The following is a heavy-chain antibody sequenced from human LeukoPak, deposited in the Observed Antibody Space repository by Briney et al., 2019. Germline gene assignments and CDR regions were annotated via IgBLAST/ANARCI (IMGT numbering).Heavy chain of an antibody. D-gene: IGHD3-10*01. CDR2: IRATSGTT. Sequence: GGSLRLSCAASGFTFSHHAMSWVRQAPGKGLEWVSNIRATSGTTFYADSVKGRFTISRDNSKNTLYLQMNSLRAEDTAVYYCAKGTTMVRGVIITFDDWGQGTLVTVSS. CDR1: GFTFSHHA. V-gene: IGHV3-23*01. CDR3: AKGTTMVRGVIITFDD. J-gene: IGHJ4*02.